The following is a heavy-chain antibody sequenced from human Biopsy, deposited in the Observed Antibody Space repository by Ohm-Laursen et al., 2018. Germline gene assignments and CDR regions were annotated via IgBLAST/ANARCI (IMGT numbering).Heavy chain of an antibody. V-gene: IGHV1-46*01. D-gene: IGHD6-19*01. Sequence: ASVKVSCKASGYTFTSYYMHWVRQAPGQGLEWMGMINPSGSTTSYPQIFQGRVTMTRDTSKSTVYMELSSLRSADTAVYFCARNTGWYGDLYYFDYWGQGPRSPSPQ. CDR1: GYTFTSYY. CDR2: INPSGSTT. J-gene: IGHJ4*02. CDR3: ARNTGWYGDLYYFDY.